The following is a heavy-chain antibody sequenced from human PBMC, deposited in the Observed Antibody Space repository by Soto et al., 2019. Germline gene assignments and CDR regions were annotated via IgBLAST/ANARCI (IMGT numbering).Heavy chain of an antibody. D-gene: IGHD3-3*01. CDR2: ISSSSSTI. Sequence: GGSLRLSCAASGFTFSSYSMNWVRQAPGKGLEWVSYISSSSSTIYYADSVKGRFTISRDNAKNSLYLQMNSLRDEDTAVYYCARDVVGDSGNTIFGDYYYYGMDVWGQGTTVTVSS. CDR3: ARDVVGDSGNTIFGDYYYYGMDV. V-gene: IGHV3-48*02. CDR1: GFTFSSYS. J-gene: IGHJ6*02.